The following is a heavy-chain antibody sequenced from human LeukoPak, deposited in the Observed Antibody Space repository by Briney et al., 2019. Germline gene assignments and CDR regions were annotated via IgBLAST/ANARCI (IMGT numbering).Heavy chain of an antibody. CDR2: IYYSGST. CDR1: RGSISSSSYY. V-gene: IGHV4-39*07. D-gene: IGHD3-22*01. Sequence: SETLSLTCTVSRGSISSSSYYWGWIRQPPGKGLEWIGSIYYSGSTYYNPSLKSRVTISVDTSKNQFSLKLSSVTAADTAVYYCARDPRTRPYYYDSSGYLSGGAFDIWGQGTMVTVSS. CDR3: ARDPRTRPYYYDSSGYLSGGAFDI. J-gene: IGHJ3*02.